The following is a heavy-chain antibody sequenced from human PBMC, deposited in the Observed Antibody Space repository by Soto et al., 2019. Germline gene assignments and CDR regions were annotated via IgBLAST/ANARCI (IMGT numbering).Heavy chain of an antibody. CDR2: ISSNGGST. J-gene: IGHJ4*02. CDR1: GFTFSSYS. Sequence: GGSLRLSCAASGFTFSSYSMHWVRQAPGKGLEYVSAISSNGGSTYYADSATGRFTISRDNAKNSVYLQMNSLRAEDTAVYYCARDRDYYGSGFDYWGQGTLVTVSS. CDR3: ARDRDYYGSGFDY. D-gene: IGHD3-10*01. V-gene: IGHV3-64*04.